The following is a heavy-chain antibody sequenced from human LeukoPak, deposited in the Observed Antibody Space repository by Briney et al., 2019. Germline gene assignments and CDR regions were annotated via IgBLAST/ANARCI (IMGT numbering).Heavy chain of an antibody. J-gene: IGHJ4*02. V-gene: IGHV1-69*05. D-gene: IGHD3-22*01. CDR3: ARDSRQYYYDSSGYYYPYYFDY. CDR1: GGTFSSYA. Sequence: GSSVKVSCKASGGTFSSYAISWVRQAPGQGLEWMGGIIPIFDTANYAQKFQGRVTITTDESTSTAYMELSSLRSEDTAVYYCARDSRQYYYDSSGYYYPYYFDYWGQGTLVTVSS. CDR2: IIPIFDTA.